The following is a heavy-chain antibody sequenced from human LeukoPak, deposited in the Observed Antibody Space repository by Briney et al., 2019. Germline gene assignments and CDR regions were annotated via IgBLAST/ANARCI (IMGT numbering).Heavy chain of an antibody. CDR2: IYSSGSA. D-gene: IGHD5-12*01. CDR3: ARMGGYSGYATH. Sequence: SETLSLTCSVSGGSISPYYWSWIRQPPGKGLEWIGYIYSSGSANYNPSLKSRFTISVDTSKNHFSLKLSSVTAADTAVYYCARMGGYSGYATHWGQGTLVTVSS. CDR1: GGSISPYY. V-gene: IGHV4-59*08. J-gene: IGHJ4*02.